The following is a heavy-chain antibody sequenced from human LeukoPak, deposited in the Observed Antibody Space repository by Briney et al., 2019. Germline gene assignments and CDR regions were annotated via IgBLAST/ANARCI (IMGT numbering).Heavy chain of an antibody. D-gene: IGHD4-17*01. J-gene: IGHJ4*02. CDR1: GYTFTGYY. Sequence: ASVKVSCKASGYTFTGYYMHWVRQAPGQGLEWMGWINPNSGGTNYAQKFQGRVTMTRDTSISTAYVELSRLRSDDTAVYYCARPYGDYEVGFDYWGQGTLVTVSS. CDR2: INPNSGGT. V-gene: IGHV1-2*02. CDR3: ARPYGDYEVGFDY.